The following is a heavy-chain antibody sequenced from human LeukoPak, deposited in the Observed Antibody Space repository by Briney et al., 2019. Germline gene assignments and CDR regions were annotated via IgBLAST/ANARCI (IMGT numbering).Heavy chain of an antibody. CDR1: GFTFSNYA. V-gene: IGHV3-23*01. J-gene: IGHJ4*02. CDR3: ARGEGLWFAELFTY. D-gene: IGHD3-10*01. CDR2: TTAGGVST. Sequence: GGSLRLSCAASGFTFSNYAMNWVRQAPGKGLEWVSSTTAGGVSTYYADSVRGRFTISRDNSKNTLYLQMNSLRAEDTAVYYCARGEGLWFAELFTYWGQGTLVTVSS.